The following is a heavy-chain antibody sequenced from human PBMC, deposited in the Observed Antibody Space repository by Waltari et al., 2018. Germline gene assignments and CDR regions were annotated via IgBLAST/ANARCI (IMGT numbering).Heavy chain of an antibody. V-gene: IGHV3-21*01. J-gene: IGHJ4*02. CDR3: ARELRGSYAIDY. CDR2: LSRSSSYI. D-gene: IGHD1-26*01. Sequence: EVQLVESGGGLVKPGGSLRLSCAASGFTFSSYSMNWVRQAQGKGVGWVSSLSRSSSYIYDADSVKGRFTIARDNAKNSLYLQMNSLRAEDTAVYYWARELRGSYAIDYWGQGTLVTVSS. CDR1: GFTFSSYS.